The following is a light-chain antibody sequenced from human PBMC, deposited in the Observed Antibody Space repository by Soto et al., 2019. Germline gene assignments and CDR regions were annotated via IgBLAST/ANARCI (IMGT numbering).Light chain of an antibody. CDR1: QSISGT. Sequence: EIVMTQSPATLSVSPGGRATLSCRARQSISGTLAWYQQKPGQAPRLLIYGAFTRATGFPARFSGSGSGTDFTLTITSLQSEDFAVYYCQQYDNWPWTFGQGTKVEIK. J-gene: IGKJ1*01. CDR2: GAF. V-gene: IGKV3-15*01. CDR3: QQYDNWPWT.